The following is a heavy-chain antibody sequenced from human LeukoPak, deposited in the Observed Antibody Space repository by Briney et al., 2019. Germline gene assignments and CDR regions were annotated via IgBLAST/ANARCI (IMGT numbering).Heavy chain of an antibody. CDR1: GVSISSSNSN. CDR2: IYYTGNT. CDR3: ARQTGSGLFTLP. Sequence: PSETLSLTCTVSGVSISSSNSNWGWIRQPPGKGLEWIGSIYYTGNTYYNASLKSRVTISIDTSKNQISLRLTSVTVTDTAMYYCARQTGSGLFTLPGGQGTLVTVSS. J-gene: IGHJ4*02. V-gene: IGHV4-39*01. D-gene: IGHD3/OR15-3a*01.